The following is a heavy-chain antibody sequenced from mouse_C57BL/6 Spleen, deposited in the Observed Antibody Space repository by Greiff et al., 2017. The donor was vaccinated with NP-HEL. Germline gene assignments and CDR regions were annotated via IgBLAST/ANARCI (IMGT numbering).Heavy chain of an antibody. D-gene: IGHD1-1*01. Sequence: VQLQQPGAELVMPGASVKLSCKASGYTFTSYWLHWVKQRPGQGLEWIGEIDPSDSYTNYNQKFKGKSTLTVDKSSSTAYMQLSSLTSEDSAVYYGARGHYYGSSPHWDFDVWGTGTTVTVSS. J-gene: IGHJ1*03. CDR2: IDPSDSYT. CDR1: GYTFTSYW. CDR3: ARGHYYGSSPHWDFDV. V-gene: IGHV1-69*01.